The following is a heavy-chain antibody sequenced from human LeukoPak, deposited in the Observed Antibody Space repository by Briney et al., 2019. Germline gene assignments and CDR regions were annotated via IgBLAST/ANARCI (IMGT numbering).Heavy chain of an antibody. D-gene: IGHD5-18*01. CDR2: IYHSGST. J-gene: IGHJ5*02. Sequence: PSETLSLTCTVSGYSISSGYYWGWIRQPPGKGLEWIGSIYHSGSTYYNPSLKSRVTISVDTSKNQFSLKLSSVTAADTALYYCARDTARGWFDPWGQGTLVTVSS. CDR1: GYSISSGYY. V-gene: IGHV4-38-2*02. CDR3: ARDTARGWFDP.